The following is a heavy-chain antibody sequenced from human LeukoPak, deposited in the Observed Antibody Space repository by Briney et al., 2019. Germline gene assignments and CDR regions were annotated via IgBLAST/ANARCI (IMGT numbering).Heavy chain of an antibody. J-gene: IGHJ1*01. CDR2: IYPGDSET. Sequence: GEPLKISCKGSGYSFTRDWIAWVRQMPGKGLEWMGLIYPGDSETKYTPSFEGQVTISADKSINTAYLEWSSLKTSDTAMNYCARGSFTYGPGGDWGQGTLVTVSS. V-gene: IGHV5-51*01. CDR3: ARGSFTYGPGGD. D-gene: IGHD3-16*01. CDR1: GYSFTRDW.